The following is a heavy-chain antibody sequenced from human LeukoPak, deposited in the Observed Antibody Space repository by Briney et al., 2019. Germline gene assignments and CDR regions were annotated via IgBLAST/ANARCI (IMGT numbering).Heavy chain of an antibody. CDR3: AKRGPIYSSSPGNYFDY. CDR1: GFTFSSCG. V-gene: IGHV3-23*01. Sequence: PGGSLRLSCAASGFTFSSCGMIWVRQAPGKGLEWVSSISGSDDGTYYADSVKGRFTISRDNSKNTLYLQMNSLRAEDTAVYYCAKRGPIYSSSPGNYFDYWGQGTLVTVSS. D-gene: IGHD6-6*01. J-gene: IGHJ4*02. CDR2: ISGSDDGT.